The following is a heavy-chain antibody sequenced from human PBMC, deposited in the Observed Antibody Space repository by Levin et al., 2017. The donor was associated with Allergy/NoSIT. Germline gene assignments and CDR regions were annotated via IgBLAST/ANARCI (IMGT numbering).Heavy chain of an antibody. CDR1: GFTFSDFS. Sequence: LSLTCAASGFTFSDFSINWVRQAPGKGLEWVSSISSSSTYIYFADSVKGRFTISRDNAKNSLFLQINSLSADDTAVYYCARGGYMDVWGKGTTVTVSS. CDR3: ARGGYMDV. V-gene: IGHV3-21*01. J-gene: IGHJ6*03. CDR2: ISSSSTYI.